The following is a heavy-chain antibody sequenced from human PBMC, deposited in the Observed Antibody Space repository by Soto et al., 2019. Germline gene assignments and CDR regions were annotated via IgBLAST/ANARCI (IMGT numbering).Heavy chain of an antibody. Sequence: QVQLVQSGAAVKKPGSSVKFSCKASGGTFSSYAISWVRQAPGQGLEWMGGIIPIFGTANYAQKFQGRVTITADESTSTAYMELSSLRSEDTAVYYCARCAPLGWELLCGAFDIGGQGTMVTVSS. CDR1: GGTFSSYA. J-gene: IGHJ3*02. CDR3: ARCAPLGWELLCGAFDI. D-gene: IGHD1-26*01. V-gene: IGHV1-69*01. CDR2: IIPIFGTA.